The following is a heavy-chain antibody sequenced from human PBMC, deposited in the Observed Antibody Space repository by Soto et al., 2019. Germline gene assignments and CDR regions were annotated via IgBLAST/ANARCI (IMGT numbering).Heavy chain of an antibody. V-gene: IGHV4-59*01. J-gene: IGHJ5*02. D-gene: IGHD2-15*01. Sequence: SETLSLTCTVSGGSISSYYWSWIRQPPGKGLEWIGYIYYSGSTNYNPSLKSRVTISVDTSKNQFSLKLSSVTAADTAVYYCARDSGECSGGSCYSVNWFDPWGQRTLVTVSS. CDR3: ARDSGECSGGSCYSVNWFDP. CDR2: IYYSGST. CDR1: GGSISSYY.